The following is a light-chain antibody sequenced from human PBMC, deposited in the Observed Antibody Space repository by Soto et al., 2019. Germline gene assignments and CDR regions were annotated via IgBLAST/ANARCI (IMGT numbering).Light chain of an antibody. CDR2: DAS. Sequence: ERVMTQAPATLSVSPGETATLSCWASQSVSSHLAWYHQKPGQAPRLLIYDASTRATGIPTRFSGSGSGTEFTLTISRLQSEDFAVYYCQQYNDWPWTFGQGTKVEIK. CDR1: QSVSSH. J-gene: IGKJ1*01. V-gene: IGKV3-15*01. CDR3: QQYNDWPWT.